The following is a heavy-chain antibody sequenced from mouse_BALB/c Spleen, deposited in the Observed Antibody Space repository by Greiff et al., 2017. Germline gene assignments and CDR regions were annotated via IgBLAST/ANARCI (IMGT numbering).Heavy chain of an antibody. Sequence: VQLQQSGAELVKPGASVKLSCTASGFNIKDPYMHWVKQRPEQGLEWIGRIDPANGNTKYDPKFQGKATITADTSSNTAYLQLSSLTSEDTAVYYYASYCGSSQGWFAYWGQGTLVTVSA. CDR3: ASYCGSSQGWFAY. D-gene: IGHD1-1*01. J-gene: IGHJ3*01. CDR1: GFNIKDPY. V-gene: IGHV14-3*02. CDR2: IDPANGNT.